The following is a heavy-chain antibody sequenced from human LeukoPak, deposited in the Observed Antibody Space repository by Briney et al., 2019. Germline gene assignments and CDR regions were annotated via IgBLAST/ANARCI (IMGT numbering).Heavy chain of an antibody. D-gene: IGHD1-20*01. J-gene: IGHJ4*02. V-gene: IGHV4-38-2*02. CDR3: ARVNNWNQHYFDY. CDR2: IYHSGST. CDR1: GYSISSGYY. Sequence: SETLSLTCTVSGYSISSGYYWGWIRQPPGKGLEWIGSIYHSGSTYYNPSLKSRVTISVDTSKNQFSLKLSSVTAADTAVYYCARVNNWNQHYFDYWGQGTLVTVSS.